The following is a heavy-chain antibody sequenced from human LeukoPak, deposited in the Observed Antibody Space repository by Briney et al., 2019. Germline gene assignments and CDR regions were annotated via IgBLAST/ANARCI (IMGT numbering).Heavy chain of an antibody. CDR2: INPNSGGT. CDR3: AREKDYYGSGSYYGF. J-gene: IGHJ4*02. V-gene: IGHV1-2*02. CDR1: GYTFTGCY. D-gene: IGHD3-10*01. Sequence: ASVKVSCKASGYTFTGCYMHWVRQAPGQGLEWMGWINPNSGGTNYAQKFQGRVTMTRDTSISTAYMELSRLRSDDTAVYYCAREKDYYGSGSYYGFWGQGTLVTVSS.